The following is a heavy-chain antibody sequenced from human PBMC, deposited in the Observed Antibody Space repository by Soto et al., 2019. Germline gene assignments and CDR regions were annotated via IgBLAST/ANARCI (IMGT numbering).Heavy chain of an antibody. CDR3: ARDGGCYDYYYGMDV. V-gene: IGHV1-69*13. J-gene: IGHJ6*02. D-gene: IGHD5-12*01. Sequence: GASVKVSCKASGGTFSSYAISWVRQAPGQGLEWMGGIIPIFGTANYAQKFQGRVTITADESTSTAYMELSSLRSEDTAVYYCARDGGCYDYYYGMDVWGQGTTVTVSS. CDR1: GGTFSSYA. CDR2: IIPIFGTA.